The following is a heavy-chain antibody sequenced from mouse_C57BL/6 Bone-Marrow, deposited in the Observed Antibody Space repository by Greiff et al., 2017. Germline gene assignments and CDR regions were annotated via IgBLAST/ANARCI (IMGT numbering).Heavy chain of an antibody. J-gene: IGHJ4*01. Sequence: VQLQQSGAELVKPGASVKISCKASGYAFSSYWMNWVKQRPGKGLAWIGQIYPGDGDTNYNGKFKGKATLTADKSSSTAYMQLSSLTSEDSAVYFCARWDLFDYDKDYWGKGTSVTVSS. CDR2: IYPGDGDT. CDR1: GYAFSSYW. V-gene: IGHV1-80*01. D-gene: IGHD4-1*01. CDR3: ARWDLFDYDKDY.